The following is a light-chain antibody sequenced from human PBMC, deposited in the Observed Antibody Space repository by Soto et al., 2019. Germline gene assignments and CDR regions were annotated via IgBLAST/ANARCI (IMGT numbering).Light chain of an antibody. J-gene: IGKJ5*01. V-gene: IGKV1-39*01. CDR2: VAS. Sequence: DIQMTQSPSSLSASVGDRVTITCRASQSISGYLNWYQQKPGKAPNLLIYVASSLQSEVPSRFSGSGSGTDFTLTITSLQPEDFATYYCQQSYGTPITFGQGTHWRL. CDR1: QSISGY. CDR3: QQSYGTPIT.